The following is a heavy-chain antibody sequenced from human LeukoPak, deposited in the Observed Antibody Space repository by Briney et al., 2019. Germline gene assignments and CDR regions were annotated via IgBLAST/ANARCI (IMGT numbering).Heavy chain of an antibody. D-gene: IGHD5-18*01. CDR2: INHSGST. J-gene: IGHJ4*02. CDR3: AGGRVHSYGKDY. Sequence: PSGTLSLTCAVYGGSFSGYYWSWIRQPPGKGLGWIGEINHSGSTNYNPSLKSRVTISVDTSKNQFSLKLSSVTAADTAVYYCAGGRVHSYGKDYWGQGTLVTVSS. V-gene: IGHV4-34*01. CDR1: GGSFSGYY.